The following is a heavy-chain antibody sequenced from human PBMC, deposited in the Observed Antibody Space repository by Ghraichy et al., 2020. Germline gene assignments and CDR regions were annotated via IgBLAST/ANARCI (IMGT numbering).Heavy chain of an antibody. CDR3: ATDYLYAITPFSEDPFDY. V-gene: IGHV3-15*01. CDR1: GLNFPGAW. J-gene: IGHJ4*02. Sequence: GGSLRLSCVGSGLNFPGAWMRWVRQAPGTGPEWVGHIRSKKDGETTDYAAPVKCRFTISRDDSKNTLYLQRNNLRADDTGVYYCATDYLYAITPFSEDPFDYWGQGTLVAVSS. CDR2: IRSKKDGETT. D-gene: IGHD2-8*01.